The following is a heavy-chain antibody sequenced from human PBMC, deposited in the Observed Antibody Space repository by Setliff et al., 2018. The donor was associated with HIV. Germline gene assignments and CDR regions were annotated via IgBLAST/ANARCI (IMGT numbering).Heavy chain of an antibody. CDR2: ISYDGSNK. CDR1: GFTFSSYA. D-gene: IGHD3-22*01. V-gene: IGHV3-30*01. Sequence: GGSLRLSCAASGFTFSSYAMHWVRQAPGKGLEWVAVISYDGSNKYYADSVKGRFTISRDNSKNTLYLQMNSLRAEDTAVYYCARDRGYYDSSGYYPDAFDIWGQGTMVTVS. CDR3: ARDRGYYDSSGYYPDAFDI. J-gene: IGHJ3*02.